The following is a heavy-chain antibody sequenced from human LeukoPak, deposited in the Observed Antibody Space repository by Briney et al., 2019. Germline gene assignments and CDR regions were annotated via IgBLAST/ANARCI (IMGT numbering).Heavy chain of an antibody. CDR2: INYCGRT. Sequence: PSETLSLTCAVYGGSFSGYYWRWLRQPPGKGLAWIGEINYCGRTNYKLSLLSRVTISVDTSKNQFSLKLSSVRAAGTAVYYCARRRWFDPWGQGTLVTVSS. CDR1: GGSFSGYY. V-gene: IGHV4-34*01. CDR3: ARRRWFDP. J-gene: IGHJ5*02.